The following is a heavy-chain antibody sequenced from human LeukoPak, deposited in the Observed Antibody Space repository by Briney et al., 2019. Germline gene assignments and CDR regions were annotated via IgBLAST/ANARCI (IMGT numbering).Heavy chain of an antibody. Sequence: GESLKISCKGSGYNFTNYWIAWVRQTPGKGLECMGIIYPRDSDTRYSPSFQGQVTISADKSISTAYLQWSSLKASDTAMYYCARLQMGFDYWGQGTLVTVSS. CDR3: ARLQMGFDY. CDR2: IYPRDSDT. V-gene: IGHV5-51*01. J-gene: IGHJ4*02. CDR1: GYNFTNYW. D-gene: IGHD5-24*01.